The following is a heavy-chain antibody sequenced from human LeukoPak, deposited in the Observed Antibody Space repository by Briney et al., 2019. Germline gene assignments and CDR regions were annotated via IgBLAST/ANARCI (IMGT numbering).Heavy chain of an antibody. D-gene: IGHD6-13*01. CDR2: IYYSGST. CDR3: ARLLSSSWGGWFDP. Sequence: PSETLSLTCTVSGGSISSYYWSWIRQPPGKGLEWIGYIYYSGSTNYNPSLKSRVTISVDTSKNQFSLKLSSVTAADTAVYYCARLLSSSWGGWFDPWGQGTLVTVSS. J-gene: IGHJ5*02. CDR1: GGSISSYY. V-gene: IGHV4-59*08.